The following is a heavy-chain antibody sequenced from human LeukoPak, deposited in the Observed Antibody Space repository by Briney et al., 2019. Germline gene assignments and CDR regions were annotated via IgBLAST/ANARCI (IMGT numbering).Heavy chain of an antibody. V-gene: IGHV3-48*01. Sequence: AGGSLRLSCAASGFTLSSYSMNWVRQAPGKGLEWISYINSDIYSNTIYYADSVKGRFTISRDNSKNTLYLQMNSLRAEDTAVYYCARDEEDKPFDYWGQGTLVTVSS. J-gene: IGHJ4*02. CDR2: INSDIYSNTI. CDR3: ARDEEDKPFDY. CDR1: GFTLSSYS.